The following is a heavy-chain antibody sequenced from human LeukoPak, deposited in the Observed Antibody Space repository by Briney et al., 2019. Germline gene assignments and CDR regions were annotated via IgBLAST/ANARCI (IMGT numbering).Heavy chain of an antibody. D-gene: IGHD1-26*01. CDR1: GGSISSYY. Sequence: KPSETLSLTCTVSGGSISSYYWSWIRQPPGKGLEWIGYIYYSGSTNYNPSLKSRVTISVDTSKNQFSLKLSSVTAADTAVYYCARSSYSGSYPGWFDPWGQGTLVTVSS. J-gene: IGHJ5*02. V-gene: IGHV4-59*01. CDR2: IYYSGST. CDR3: ARSSYSGSYPGWFDP.